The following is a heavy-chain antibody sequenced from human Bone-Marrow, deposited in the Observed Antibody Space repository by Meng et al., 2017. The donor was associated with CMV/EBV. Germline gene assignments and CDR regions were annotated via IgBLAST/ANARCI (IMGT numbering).Heavy chain of an antibody. V-gene: IGHV4-59*12. Sequence: SETLSLTCTVSGGSIGSDYWSWIRQSPGKGLEWIGYIFYSGSTYYNPSLKSRVTISVDTSKNQFSLKLSSVTAADTAVYYCARDPAYCGGDCSPDAFDIWGQGTMVTVSS. D-gene: IGHD2-21*01. J-gene: IGHJ3*02. CDR1: GGSIGSDY. CDR2: IFYSGST. CDR3: ARDPAYCGGDCSPDAFDI.